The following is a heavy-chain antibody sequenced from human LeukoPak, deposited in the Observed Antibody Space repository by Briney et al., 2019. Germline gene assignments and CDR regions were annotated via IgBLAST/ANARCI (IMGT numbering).Heavy chain of an antibody. J-gene: IGHJ4*02. CDR3: ARDLQYYYDSSGYYGLDY. CDR2: ISGSGGST. D-gene: IGHD3-22*01. V-gene: IGHV3-23*01. CDR1: GFTFSSYA. Sequence: GGSLRLSCAATGFTFSSYAMSWVRQAPGKGLEWVSAISGSGGSTYYADSVKGRFTISRDNSKNTLHLQMNSLRAEDTAVYYCARDLQYYYDSSGYYGLDYWGQGTLVTVSS.